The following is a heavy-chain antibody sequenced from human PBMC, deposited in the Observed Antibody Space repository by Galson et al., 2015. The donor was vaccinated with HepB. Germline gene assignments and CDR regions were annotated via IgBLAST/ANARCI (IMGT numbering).Heavy chain of an antibody. D-gene: IGHD3-10*01. V-gene: IGHV3-23*01. CDR3: ATRVQLWA. Sequence: SLRLSCAASGFTFSPHDMSWVRQAPGKGLEWVSTISSSGAYTYYSDSVRGRFTISRDNSKNTLYLQMNSLRADDSAVYYCATRVQLWAWGQGTLVTVSS. J-gene: IGHJ5*02. CDR1: GFTFSPHD. CDR2: ISSSGAYT.